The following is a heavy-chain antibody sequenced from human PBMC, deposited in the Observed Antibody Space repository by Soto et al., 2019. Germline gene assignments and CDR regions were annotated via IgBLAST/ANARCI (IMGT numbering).Heavy chain of an antibody. D-gene: IGHD4-17*01. CDR1: GGTFSSYA. CDR3: ARVVYDYGDYVARYNWFDP. CDR2: IIPIFGTA. V-gene: IGHV1-69*01. J-gene: IGHJ5*02. Sequence: QVQLVQSGAEVKKPGSSVKVSCKAPGGTFSSYAISWVRQAPGQGLEWMGGIIPIFGTANYAQKFQGRVTITADESTSTAYMELSSLRSEDTAVYYCARVVYDYGDYVARYNWFDPWGQGTLVTVSS.